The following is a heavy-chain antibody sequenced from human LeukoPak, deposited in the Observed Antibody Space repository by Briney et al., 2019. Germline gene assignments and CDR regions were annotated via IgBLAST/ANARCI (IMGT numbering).Heavy chain of an antibody. CDR1: GFTFSDFY. CDR3: ARSADRSGYFREITLYYFDY. D-gene: IGHD3-22*01. V-gene: IGHV3-11*01. Sequence: GGSLRLSCAAAGFTFSDFYMTWIRQAPGKGLEWVSYISNRGSTIHYADSVRGRFTISRDNAKKSLYLQMNSLRAEDTAVYYCARSADRSGYFREITLYYFDYWGQGTLVTVSS. CDR2: ISNRGSTI. J-gene: IGHJ4*02.